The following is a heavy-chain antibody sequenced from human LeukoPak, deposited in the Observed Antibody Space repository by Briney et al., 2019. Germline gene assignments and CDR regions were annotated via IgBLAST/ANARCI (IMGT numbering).Heavy chain of an antibody. V-gene: IGHV3-21*01. CDR2: ISSSSSYI. D-gene: IGHD1-26*01. J-gene: IGHJ6*03. CDR3: ARVRGSYYYYYYMDV. Sequence: GGSLRLSCAASGFTFSSYSMNWVRQAPGKGLEWVSSISSSSSYIYYADSVKGRFTISRDNAKNSLYLQMNSLGAEDTAVYYCARVRGSYYYYYYMDVWGKGTTVTVSS. CDR1: GFTFSSYS.